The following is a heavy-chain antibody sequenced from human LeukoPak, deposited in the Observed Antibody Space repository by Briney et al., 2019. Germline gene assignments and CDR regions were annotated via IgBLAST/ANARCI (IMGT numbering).Heavy chain of an antibody. CDR3: ASGIEVGPIYFDY. CDR2: IYSGGNT. CDR1: GFTVSSKY. D-gene: IGHD6-19*01. V-gene: IGHV3-66*01. J-gene: IGHJ4*02. Sequence: PGGSLRLSCAASGFTVSSKYMSWVRQAPGKGLEWVSVIYSGGNTYYADSVKGRFTISRDNSENTVNLQMNSLRAEDTAVYYCASGIEVGPIYFDYWGQGTLVTVSS.